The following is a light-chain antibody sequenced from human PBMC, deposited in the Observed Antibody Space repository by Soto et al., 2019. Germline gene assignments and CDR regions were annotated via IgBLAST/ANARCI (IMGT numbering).Light chain of an antibody. Sequence: QSVLTQPPSASGSPGQSVTISCTGTSSDVGGYNYVSWYQQHPGKAPKLMIYEVTKRPSGVPDRFSGSKSANTASLTVSELQAEDEADCYCSSYAGSNVVFGGGTQLTVL. CDR1: SSDVGGYNY. CDR3: SSYAGSNVV. J-gene: IGLJ2*01. V-gene: IGLV2-8*01. CDR2: EVT.